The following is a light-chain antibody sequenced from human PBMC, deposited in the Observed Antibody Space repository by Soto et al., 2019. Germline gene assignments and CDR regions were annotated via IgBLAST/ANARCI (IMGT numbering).Light chain of an antibody. Sequence: EIVMPKYPDTLSVSPGERSTLSCRASQSVRSKLAWYQQKPGQPPRLLIYAASTRATGIPVRFSGSGSGTEFTLTISSLQSEDFAVYYCQQYNNLPWTFCQGAKV. CDR3: QQYNNLPWT. V-gene: IGKV3-15*01. CDR1: QSVRSK. CDR2: AAS. J-gene: IGKJ1*01.